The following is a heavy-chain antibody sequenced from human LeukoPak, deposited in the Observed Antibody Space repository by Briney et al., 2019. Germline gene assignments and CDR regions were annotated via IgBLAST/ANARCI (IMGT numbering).Heavy chain of an antibody. CDR2: IYYSGST. CDR3: ARVNSAWYGALDY. J-gene: IGHJ4*02. D-gene: IGHD6-19*01. CDR1: GGSISSYY. V-gene: IGHV4-59*01. Sequence: SETLSLTCTVSGGSISSYYWSWIRQPPGKGLEWIGYIYYSGSTNYNPSLKSRVTISVDTSKNQFSLRLSSVTAADTAVYYCARVNSAWYGALDYWGRGALVTVSS.